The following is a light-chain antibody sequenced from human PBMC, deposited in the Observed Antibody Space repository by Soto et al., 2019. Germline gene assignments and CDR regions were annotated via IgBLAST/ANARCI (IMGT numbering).Light chain of an antibody. Sequence: DIQMTHSPSSLSASVGDRVTITCHASQNINNYLNWYQQKPGRAPKLLIYDASNLEAGVPSRFSRSGSGTDFTFTISRLQPEDIATYYCQQYENLPTFGQGTRLEI. J-gene: IGKJ5*01. CDR3: QQYENLPT. CDR1: QNINNY. V-gene: IGKV1-33*01. CDR2: DAS.